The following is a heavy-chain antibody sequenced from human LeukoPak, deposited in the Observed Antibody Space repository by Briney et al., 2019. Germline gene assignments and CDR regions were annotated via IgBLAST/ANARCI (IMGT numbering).Heavy chain of an antibody. J-gene: IGHJ5*02. CDR1: GGSISSYY. D-gene: IGHD2-21*01. V-gene: IGHV4-59*06. CDR3: ARESLASSISGGNWFDP. CDR2: IYYSGST. Sequence: PSETLSLTCTVSGGSISSYYWNWIRQHPGKGLEWIGYIYYSGSTYYNPSLKSRVTISVDTSKSQFSLKLSSVTAADTAVYYCARESLASSISGGNWFDPWGQGTLVTVSS.